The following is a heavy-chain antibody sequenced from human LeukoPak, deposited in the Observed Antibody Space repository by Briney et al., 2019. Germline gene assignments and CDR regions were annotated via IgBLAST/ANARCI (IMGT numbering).Heavy chain of an antibody. CDR3: AKDAGGYGYTYYFDY. CDR2: ISGSGGCT. V-gene: IGHV3-23*01. J-gene: IGHJ4*02. CDR1: GFTFSSYA. D-gene: IGHD2-21*02. Sequence: GGSLRLSCAASGFTFSSYAMSWVRQAPGKGLEWVSAISGSGGCTYYADSVKGRFTISRDNSKNTLYLQMNSLRAEDTAVYYCAKDAGGYGYTYYFDYWGQGTLVTVSS.